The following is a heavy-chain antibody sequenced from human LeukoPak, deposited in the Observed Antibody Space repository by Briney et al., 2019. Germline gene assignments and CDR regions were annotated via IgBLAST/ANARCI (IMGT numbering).Heavy chain of an antibody. D-gene: IGHD3-22*01. CDR1: GASISGSNYY. CDR2: IYHSGYT. CDR3: ARHQWFPAFDI. J-gene: IGHJ3*02. Sequence: PSQTLSLTCTVSGASISGSNYYWSWIRQPPGKGLEWIGYIYHSGYTYYNPSLNSRLAISVDTSKNQFSLKLSSVTAADTAIYYCARHQWFPAFDIWGQGTMVTVSS. V-gene: IGHV4-30-4*01.